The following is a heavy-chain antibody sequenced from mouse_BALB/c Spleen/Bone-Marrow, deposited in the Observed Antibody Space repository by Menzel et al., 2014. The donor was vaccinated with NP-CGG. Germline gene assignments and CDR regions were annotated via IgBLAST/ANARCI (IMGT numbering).Heavy chain of an antibody. Sequence: VQLQQPGSELVKPGASMKISCKASGYSFTGYTMNWVKQSHGKNLEWIGLINPYNGGTSYNQKFKGKATLTVDKSSSTAYMELLSLASEDSAVYYCARSYYDYDDAMDYWGQGTSVTVSS. V-gene: IGHV1-18*01. CDR2: INPYNGGT. CDR3: ARSYYDYDDAMDY. J-gene: IGHJ4*01. CDR1: GYSFTGYT. D-gene: IGHD2-4*01.